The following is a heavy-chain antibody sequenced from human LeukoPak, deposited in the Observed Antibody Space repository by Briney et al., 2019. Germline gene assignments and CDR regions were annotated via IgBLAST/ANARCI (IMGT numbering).Heavy chain of an antibody. CDR2: IYYSGST. Sequence: PSETLSLTCTVSGGSISSSSYYWGWIRQPPGKGLEWIGSIYYSGSTHFNPSLKSRVTMSDDTSKNQFSLRLSSVTAADTAVYYCAAEEIVIVPTATNSYFDTWGQGILVTVSS. V-gene: IGHV4-39*07. D-gene: IGHD2-2*01. CDR3: AAEEIVIVPTATNSYFDT. J-gene: IGHJ4*02. CDR1: GGSISSSSYY.